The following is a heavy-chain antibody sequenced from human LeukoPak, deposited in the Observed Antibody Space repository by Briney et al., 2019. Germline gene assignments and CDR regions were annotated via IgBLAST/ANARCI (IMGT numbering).Heavy chain of an antibody. Sequence: PSETLSLTCTVSGGSISSSSYYWGWIRQPPGRVLEWIGSIYYSGSTYYNPSLKSRVTISVDTSKNQFSLKLSSVTAADTAVYYCARPGPGYYFDYWGQGTLVTVSS. J-gene: IGHJ4*02. CDR1: GGSISSSSYY. CDR2: IYYSGST. V-gene: IGHV4-39*01. D-gene: IGHD3-10*01. CDR3: ARPGPGYYFDY.